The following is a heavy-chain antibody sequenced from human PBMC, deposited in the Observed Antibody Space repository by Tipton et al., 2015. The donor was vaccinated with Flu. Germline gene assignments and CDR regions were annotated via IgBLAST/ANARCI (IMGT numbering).Heavy chain of an antibody. D-gene: IGHD3-16*01. CDR1: EFTFSNYA. J-gene: IGHJ4*02. V-gene: IGHV3-23*01. CDR3: AKGGGSGAWAPRD. Sequence: GSLRLSCVVSEFTFSNYAMTWVRQAPGKGPEWVSAITSSGGNTHYADSVKGRFTISRDNSKDTLYLQMNSLRAEDTAVYYCAKGGGSGAWAPRDWGQGTLVTVSS. CDR2: ITSSGGNT.